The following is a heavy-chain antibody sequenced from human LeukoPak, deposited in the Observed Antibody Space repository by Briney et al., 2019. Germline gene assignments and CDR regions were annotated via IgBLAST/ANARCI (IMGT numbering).Heavy chain of an antibody. Sequence: GGSLRLSCAASGFTFSSYAMHWVRQAPGKGLEWLAVISYDGSNKYYADSVKGRFTISRDNSKNTLYLQMNSLRAEDTAVYYCARASTVWGSYRSFDYWGQGTLVTVSS. CDR3: ARASTVWGSYRSFDY. J-gene: IGHJ4*02. V-gene: IGHV3-30*04. CDR1: GFTFSSYA. D-gene: IGHD3-16*02. CDR2: ISYDGSNK.